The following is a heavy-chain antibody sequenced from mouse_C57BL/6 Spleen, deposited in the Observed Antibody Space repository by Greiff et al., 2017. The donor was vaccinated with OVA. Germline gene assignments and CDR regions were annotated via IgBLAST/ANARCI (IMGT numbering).Heavy chain of an antibody. Sequence: VKLVESGAELVKPGASVKLSCKASGYTFTEYTIHWVKQRSGQGLEWIGWFYPGSGSIKYNEKFKDKATLTADKSSSTVYMELSRLTSEDSAVYFCARHTIVSGYFDYWGQGTTLTVSS. D-gene: IGHD2-5*01. CDR2: FYPGSGSI. V-gene: IGHV1-62-2*01. J-gene: IGHJ2*01. CDR3: ARHTIVSGYFDY. CDR1: GYTFTEYT.